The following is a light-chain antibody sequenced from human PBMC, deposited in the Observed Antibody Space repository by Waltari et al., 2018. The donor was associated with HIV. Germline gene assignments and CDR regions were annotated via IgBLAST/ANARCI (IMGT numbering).Light chain of an antibody. V-gene: IGKV4-1*01. CDR3: QQYDTLPLT. CDR1: QSVLFTANDKNY. J-gene: IGKJ4*01. Sequence: DIKLTQSPDSLTVSLGDRATITCKSSQSVLFTANDKNYLAWYQQKQGQPPKLLLYWASTQESGVPDRFSGSGSGTEFTLTIDSLQAEDVAVYYCQQYDTLPLTFGGGTKVEIK. CDR2: WAS.